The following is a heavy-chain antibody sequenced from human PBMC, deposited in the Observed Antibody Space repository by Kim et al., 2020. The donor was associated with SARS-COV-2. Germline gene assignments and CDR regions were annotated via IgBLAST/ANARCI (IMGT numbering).Heavy chain of an antibody. CDR1: GYSFTSYW. CDR3: ARHSCGGCPRPGWFDP. D-gene: IGHD2-15*01. J-gene: IGHJ5*02. Sequence: GESLKISCKGSGYSFTSYWIGWVRQMPGKGLEWMGIIYPGDSDTRYSPSFQGQVTISADKSISTAYLQWSSLKASDTAMYYCARHSCGGCPRPGWFDPWGQGTLVTVSS. CDR2: IYPGDSDT. V-gene: IGHV5-51*01.